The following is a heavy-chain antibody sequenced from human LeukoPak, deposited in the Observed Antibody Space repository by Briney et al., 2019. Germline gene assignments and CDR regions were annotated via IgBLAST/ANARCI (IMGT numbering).Heavy chain of an antibody. CDR2: ISGSGGSA. Sequence: GGSLRLSCAASGFSVSSKYMSWVRQAPGKGLEWVSAISGSGGSAYYADSVKGRFTISRDNSKNTLYLQMNSLRAEDTAVYYCGREYASSGYCDSWGQGTLVTVSS. D-gene: IGHD3-22*01. CDR3: GREYASSGYCDS. J-gene: IGHJ4*02. CDR1: GFSVSSKY. V-gene: IGHV3-23*01.